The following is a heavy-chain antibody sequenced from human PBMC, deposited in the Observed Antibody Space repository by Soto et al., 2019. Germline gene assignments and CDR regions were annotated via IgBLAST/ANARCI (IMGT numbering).Heavy chain of an antibody. J-gene: IGHJ5*02. D-gene: IGHD1-7*01. CDR1: GGSFSGYY. Sequence: SETLSLTCAVYGGSFSGYYWSWIRQPPGKGLEWIGQINHSGSTNYNPSLKSRVTISVDTSKNQFSLKLSSVTAADTAVYYRARGWNYGGNLWGQETLVTVSS. V-gene: IGHV4-34*01. CDR3: ARGWNYGGNL. CDR2: INHSGST.